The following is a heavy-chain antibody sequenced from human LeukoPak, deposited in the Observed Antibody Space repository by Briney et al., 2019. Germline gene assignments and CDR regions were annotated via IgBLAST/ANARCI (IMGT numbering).Heavy chain of an antibody. CDR1: GFTFSNAW. D-gene: IGHD6-19*01. CDR3: TTGGIPEAGQGRNWFDP. CDR2: IKSKTDGGTT. J-gene: IGHJ5*02. V-gene: IGHV3-15*01. Sequence: PGGSLRLSCAASGFTFSNAWMSWVRQAPGKGLEWVGRIKSKTDGGTTDYAAPVKGRFTISRDDSKNTLYLQMNSLLTEDTAVYYCTTGGIPEAGQGRNWFDPWGQGTLVTVSS.